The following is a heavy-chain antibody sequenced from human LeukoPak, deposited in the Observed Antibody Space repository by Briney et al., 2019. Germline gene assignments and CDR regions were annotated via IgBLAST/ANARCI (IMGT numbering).Heavy chain of an antibody. J-gene: IGHJ6*02. Sequence: GGSLRLSCAASGFTFSSYSMNWDRQAPGKGLEWVSSISSSSSYIYYADSVKGRFTISRDNAKNSLYLQMNSLRAEDTAVYYCARIGFWSGSHYYGIDVWGQGTTVTVSS. D-gene: IGHD3-3*01. CDR2: ISSSSSYI. CDR1: GFTFSSYS. CDR3: ARIGFWSGSHYYGIDV. V-gene: IGHV3-21*01.